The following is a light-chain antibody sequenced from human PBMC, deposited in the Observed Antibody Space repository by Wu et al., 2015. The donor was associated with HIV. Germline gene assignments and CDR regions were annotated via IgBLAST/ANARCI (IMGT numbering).Light chain of an antibody. CDR2: GAF. J-gene: IGKJ1*01. V-gene: IGKV3-15*01. CDR1: QSVSSSY. CDR3: QHHQTWLWT. Sequence: EIVLTQSPGTLSLSPGERATLSCRASQSVSSSYLAWYQQKPGQAPRLLIYGAFTRATGVPARFSGSGSGTEFTLTISNVQSEDSAVYYCQHHQTWLWTFGQGTKVEV.